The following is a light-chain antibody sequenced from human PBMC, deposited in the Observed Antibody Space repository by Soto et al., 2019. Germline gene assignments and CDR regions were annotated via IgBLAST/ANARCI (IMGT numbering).Light chain of an antibody. J-gene: IGKJ1*01. CDR2: GAS. Sequence: EIVLTQSPGTLSLSPGERATLSCRASQSVSNNLAWYQQKLGQAPRLLIYGASTRATGIPARFSGSGSGTEFTLTISSLQSEDFAVYYCQQYNNWPRTFGQGTKVDI. V-gene: IGKV3D-15*01. CDR1: QSVSNN. CDR3: QQYNNWPRT.